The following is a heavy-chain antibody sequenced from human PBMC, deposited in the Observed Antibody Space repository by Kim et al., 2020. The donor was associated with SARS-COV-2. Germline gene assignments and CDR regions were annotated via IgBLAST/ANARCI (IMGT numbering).Heavy chain of an antibody. Sequence: DSVKGRFTISRDNSKNTLYLQMNSLRAEDTAVYYCARDLFGFGEWRPFDIWGQGTMVTVSS. J-gene: IGHJ3*02. V-gene: IGHV3-53*01. D-gene: IGHD3-10*01. CDR3: ARDLFGFGEWRPFDI.